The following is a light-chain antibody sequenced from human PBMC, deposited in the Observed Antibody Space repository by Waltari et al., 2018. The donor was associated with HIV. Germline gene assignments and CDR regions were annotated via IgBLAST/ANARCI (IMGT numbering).Light chain of an antibody. CDR3: QVWDSGVL. CDR1: NIGSKS. CDR2: YNN. J-gene: IGLJ2*01. V-gene: IGLV3-21*04. Sequence: SYVLTQSPSVSVAPGKTARITCGGNNIGSKSVHWYQQKPGQAPVLVIYYNNDRPSGIHERFSGPNSGNTATLTISRVEAGDEANYYCQVWDSGVLFGGGTKLTVL.